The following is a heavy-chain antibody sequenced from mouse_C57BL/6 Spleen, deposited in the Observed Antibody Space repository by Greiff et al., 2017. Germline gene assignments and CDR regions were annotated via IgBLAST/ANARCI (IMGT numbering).Heavy chain of an antibody. Sequence: EVKVVESGEGLVKPGGSLKLSCAASGFTFSSYAMSWVRQTPEKRLEWVAYISSGGDYIYYADTVKGRFTISRDNARNTLYLQMSSLKSEDTAMYYCTRGSYYFDYWGQGTTLTVSS. J-gene: IGHJ2*01. CDR1: GFTFSSYA. CDR2: ISSGGDYI. CDR3: TRGSYYFDY. V-gene: IGHV5-9-1*02.